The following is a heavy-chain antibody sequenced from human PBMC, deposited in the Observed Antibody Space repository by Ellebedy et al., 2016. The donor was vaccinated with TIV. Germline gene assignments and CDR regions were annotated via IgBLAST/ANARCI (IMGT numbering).Heavy chain of an antibody. D-gene: IGHD4-11*01. V-gene: IGHV5-51*01. J-gene: IGHJ5*02. CDR1: GYSFTSSW. Sequence: KVSCKASGYSFTSSWIGWVRQMPGKGLEWMGIIYPDDSQTRYRPSFLGQVTITADKSITTAYLQWSSLQASDTAIYYCARQVDYYWFDPWGQGTLVTVSS. CDR3: ARQVDYYWFDP. CDR2: IYPDDSQT.